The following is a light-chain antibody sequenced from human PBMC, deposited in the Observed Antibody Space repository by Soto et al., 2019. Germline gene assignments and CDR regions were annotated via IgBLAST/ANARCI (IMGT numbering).Light chain of an antibody. J-gene: IGLJ2*01. Sequence: SYELTQPLSVSVALGQTARITCGGHNIGSKRVHWYQQRPGQAPVLIIYRDTNRPSGIPERFSGSNSGNTATLTLSRAQVGDESDYFCHAWDSNTVVFGGGTKLTVL. CDR1: NIGSKR. CDR3: HAWDSNTVV. V-gene: IGLV3-9*01. CDR2: RDT.